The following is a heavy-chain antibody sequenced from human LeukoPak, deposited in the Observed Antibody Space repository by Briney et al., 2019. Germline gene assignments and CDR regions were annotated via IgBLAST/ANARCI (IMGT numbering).Heavy chain of an antibody. J-gene: IGHJ5*02. Sequence: GAPVKVSCKASGYTFTSYGISWVRQAPGQGLEWMGWICAYNGNTNYAQKLQGRVTMTTDTSTSTAYMELSSLRSEDTAVYYCARGQNVLRFLEWFNWFDPWGQGTLVTVSS. CDR1: GYTFTSYG. V-gene: IGHV1-18*01. CDR3: ARGQNVLRFLEWFNWFDP. D-gene: IGHD3-3*01. CDR2: ICAYNGNT.